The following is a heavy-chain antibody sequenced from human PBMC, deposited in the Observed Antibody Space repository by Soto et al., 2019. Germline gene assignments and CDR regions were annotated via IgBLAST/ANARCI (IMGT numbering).Heavy chain of an antibody. CDR1: GFTFSSYA. Sequence: LRLSCAASGFTFSSYAMHWVRQAPGKGLEWVAVISYDGSNKYYADSVKGRFTISRDNSKNTLYLQMNSLRAEDTAVYYCAREAYYYDSSGYYSEPNFDYWGQGTLVTVSS. CDR3: AREAYYYDSSGYYSEPNFDY. V-gene: IGHV3-30-3*01. CDR2: ISYDGSNK. J-gene: IGHJ4*02. D-gene: IGHD3-22*01.